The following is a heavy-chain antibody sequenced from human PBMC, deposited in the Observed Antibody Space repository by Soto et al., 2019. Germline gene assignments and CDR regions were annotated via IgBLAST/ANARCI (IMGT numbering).Heavy chain of an antibody. V-gene: IGHV3-30-3*01. D-gene: IGHD2-15*01. Sequence: QVQLVESGGGVVQPGRSLRLSCAASGFTFSSYAMHWVRQAPGKGLEWVAVISYDGSNKYYADSVKGRFTISRDNSKNTLYLQMNSLRAEETAVYYCARDRLESSLVVFYYYGMDVWGQGTTVTVSS. J-gene: IGHJ6*02. CDR1: GFTFSSYA. CDR3: ARDRLESSLVVFYYYGMDV. CDR2: ISYDGSNK.